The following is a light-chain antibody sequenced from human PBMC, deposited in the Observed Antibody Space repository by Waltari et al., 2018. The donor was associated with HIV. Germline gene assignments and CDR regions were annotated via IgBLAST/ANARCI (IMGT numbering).Light chain of an antibody. Sequence: IKMTKSPSILSASVGDRVTITCRASQNVDSWLAWYQQRPGKAPKLLIYKASTLQYGVPARFTGSGSGTNFTLTINSLHPDDFATYYCQQYNSDFYTFGLGTRLDLK. V-gene: IGKV1-5*03. CDR1: QNVDSW. CDR2: KAS. CDR3: QQYNSDFYT. J-gene: IGKJ2*01.